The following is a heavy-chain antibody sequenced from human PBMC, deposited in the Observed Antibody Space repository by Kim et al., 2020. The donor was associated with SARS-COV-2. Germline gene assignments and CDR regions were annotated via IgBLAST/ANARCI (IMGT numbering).Heavy chain of an antibody. V-gene: IGHV1-58*01. CDR2: IVVGSGNT. J-gene: IGHJ6*02. D-gene: IGHD2-21*01. CDR1: GFTFTSSA. CDR3: AAGGHIVYYYYGMDV. Sequence: SVKVSCKASGFTFTSSAVQWVRQARGQRLEWIGWIVVGSGNTNYAQKFQERVTITRDMSTSTAYMELSSLRSEDTAVYYCAAGGHIVYYYYGMDVWGQGTTVTVSS.